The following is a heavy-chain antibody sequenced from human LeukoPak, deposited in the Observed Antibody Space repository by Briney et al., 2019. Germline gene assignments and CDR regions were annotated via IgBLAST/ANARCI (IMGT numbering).Heavy chain of an antibody. J-gene: IGHJ4*02. CDR2: IYYSGST. Sequence: SETLSLTCSVSDVSINSSYWSWIRQPPGKGLEWIGYIYYSGSTNYNPSLKSRVTISVDTSKNQFSLKLSSVTAADTAVYYCARSNYDSSGYRIDWGQGTLVTVSS. D-gene: IGHD3-22*01. CDR3: ARSNYDSSGYRID. V-gene: IGHV4-59*01. CDR1: DVSINSSY.